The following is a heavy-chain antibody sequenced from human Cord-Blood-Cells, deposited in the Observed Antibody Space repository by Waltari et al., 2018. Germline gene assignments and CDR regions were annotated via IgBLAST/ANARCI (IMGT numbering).Heavy chain of an antibody. CDR2: IYYSGST. D-gene: IGHD3-3*01. J-gene: IGHJ1*01. V-gene: IGHV4-31*03. CDR3: ARTGGEWLEYFQH. Sequence: QVQLQESGPGLVKPSQTLSLTCTVSGGSISSGGYYWRWIRQHPGKGLEWIGYIYYSGSTYYNPSLKSRVTISVDTSKNQFSLKLSSVTAADTAVYYCARTGGEWLEYFQHWGQGTLVTVSS. CDR1: GGSISSGGYY.